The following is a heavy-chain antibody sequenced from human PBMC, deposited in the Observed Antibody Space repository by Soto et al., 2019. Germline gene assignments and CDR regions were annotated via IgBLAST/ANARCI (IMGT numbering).Heavy chain of an antibody. V-gene: IGHV4-31*03. D-gene: IGHD3-9*01. CDR2: IYYSGST. CDR1: GGSISSGGYY. J-gene: IGHJ6*02. Sequence: SETLSLTCTVSGGSISSGGYYWSWIRQHPGKGLEWIGYIYYSGSTYYNPSLKSRVTISVDTSKNQFSLKLSSVTAADTAVYYCARDTRTDILTGYYRNYGMDVWGQGTTVTVSS. CDR3: ARDTRTDILTGYYRNYGMDV.